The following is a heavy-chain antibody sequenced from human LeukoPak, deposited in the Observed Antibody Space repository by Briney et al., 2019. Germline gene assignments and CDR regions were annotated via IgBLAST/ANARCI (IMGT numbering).Heavy chain of an antibody. CDR1: GGSISSGDYY. CDR2: IYYSGST. CDR3: ARGGNYYDSSGYLP. V-gene: IGHV4-30-4*01. Sequence: PSQTLSLTCTVSGGSISSGDYYWSWIRQPPGKGLEWIGYIYYSGSTYYNPSLKSRVTISVDTSKNQFSLKLSSVTAADTAVYYCARGGNYYDSSGYLPWGQGTLVTVSS. J-gene: IGHJ5*02. D-gene: IGHD3-22*01.